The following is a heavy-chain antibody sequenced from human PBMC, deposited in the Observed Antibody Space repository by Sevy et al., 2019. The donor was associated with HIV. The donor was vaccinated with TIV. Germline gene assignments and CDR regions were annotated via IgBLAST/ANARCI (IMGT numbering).Heavy chain of an antibody. CDR3: ARMTGRMVAAIFDY. J-gene: IGHJ4*02. Sequence: GGSLRLSCIVSGFTFSSYAMTWVRQAPGKGLEWVSAISASGDTTYYADSVKGRFTVSRDNSKSTLYLQMHSLRVEDTATYFCARMTGRMVAAIFDYWGQGTLVTVSS. D-gene: IGHD2-21*02. CDR1: GFTFSSYA. CDR2: ISASGDTT. V-gene: IGHV3-23*01.